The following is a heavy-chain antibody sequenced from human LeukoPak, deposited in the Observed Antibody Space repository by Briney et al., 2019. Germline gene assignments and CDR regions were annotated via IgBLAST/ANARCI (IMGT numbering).Heavy chain of an antibody. CDR2: IYTSGST. D-gene: IGHD6-6*01. CDR1: GGSISSGNYY. J-gene: IGHJ3*02. V-gene: IGHV4-61*02. CDR3: AVSIVMDADDAFDI. Sequence: SETLSLTCSVSGGSISSGNYYWSWIRQPARKGLEWIGRIYTSGSTNYNPSLKRRLTMSVDTSKNQFSLKLSSVSAADTAVYYCAVSIVMDADDAFDIWGQGTLVTVSS.